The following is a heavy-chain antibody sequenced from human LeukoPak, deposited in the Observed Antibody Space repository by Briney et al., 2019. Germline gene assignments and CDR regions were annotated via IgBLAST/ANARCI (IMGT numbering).Heavy chain of an antibody. CDR1: GLTFMDYD. Sequence: GGSLRFSCAASGLTFMDYDMHGVRQVIGKVLSWVSAIGIRGDTHYSGSVKGRFTISRENAESSLYLQMNSLRAEDTAVYYCARGGIQVSGIDEFDYWGQGTLVTVSS. J-gene: IGHJ4*02. CDR2: IGIRGDT. CDR3: ARGGIQVSGIDEFDY. D-gene: IGHD6-19*01. V-gene: IGHV3-13*01.